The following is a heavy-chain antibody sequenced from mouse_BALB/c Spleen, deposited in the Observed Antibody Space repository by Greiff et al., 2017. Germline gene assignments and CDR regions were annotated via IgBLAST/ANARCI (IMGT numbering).Heavy chain of an antibody. J-gene: IGHJ4*01. CDR2: IWGDGST. D-gene: IGHD1-1*01. V-gene: IGHV2-6-7*01. CDR1: GFSLTGYG. CDR3: ARIYYYGSSYAMDY. Sequence: VQVVESGPGLVAPSQSLSITCTVSGFSLTGYGVNWVRQPPGKGLEWLGMIWGDGSTDYNSALKSRLSISKDNSKSQVFLKMNSLQTDDTARYYCARIYYYGSSYAMDYWGQGTSVTVSS.